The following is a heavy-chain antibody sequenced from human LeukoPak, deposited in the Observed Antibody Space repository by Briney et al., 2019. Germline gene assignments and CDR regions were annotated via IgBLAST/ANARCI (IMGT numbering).Heavy chain of an antibody. Sequence: PGGSLRLSCAASGFTFSSYAMSWVRQAPGKGLEWVSSIPRSGGSTFYADSVKGRFTVPRDNSKNTLYLQMNSLRAEDTAVYYCARGDGVGYFDYWGQGTLATVSS. D-gene: IGHD1-26*01. V-gene: IGHV3-23*01. CDR1: GFTFSSYA. CDR2: IPRSGGST. J-gene: IGHJ4*02. CDR3: ARGDGVGYFDY.